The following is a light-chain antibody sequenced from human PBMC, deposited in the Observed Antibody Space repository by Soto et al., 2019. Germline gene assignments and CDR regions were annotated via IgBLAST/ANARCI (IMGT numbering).Light chain of an antibody. Sequence: EIVMTQSPATLSVSPGERATLSCRASQSVSNNLAWYQQKPGQAPRLLIYHASTGATGIPARFSGSGSGTELTLTISSVQSEDFPVYYCQQYNEWPLTFGGGTTVEIK. J-gene: IGKJ4*01. CDR1: QSVSNN. V-gene: IGKV3-15*01. CDR3: QQYNEWPLT. CDR2: HAS.